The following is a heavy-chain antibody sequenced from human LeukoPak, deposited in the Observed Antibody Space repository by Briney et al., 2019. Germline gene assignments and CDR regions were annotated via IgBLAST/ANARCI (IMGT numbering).Heavy chain of an antibody. CDR2: ISGSGGST. CDR3: AKDATAGTPGARSGYFDY. V-gene: IGHV3-23*01. Sequence: GGSLRLSCAASGFTFSSYAMSWVRQAPGKGLEWVSAISGSGGSTYYADSVKGRFTISRDNSKNTLYLQMNSLRAEDTAVYYCAKDATAGTPGARSGYFDYWGQGTLVTVSS. D-gene: IGHD6-19*01. J-gene: IGHJ4*02. CDR1: GFTFSSYA.